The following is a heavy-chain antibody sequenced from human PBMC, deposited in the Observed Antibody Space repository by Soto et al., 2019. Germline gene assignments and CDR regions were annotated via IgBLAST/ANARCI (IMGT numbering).Heavy chain of an antibody. J-gene: IGHJ4*02. CDR1: GGSISISSYY. D-gene: IGHD3-10*01. CDR2: IYYSGST. CDR3: ARPGNYGSGSYLYYLDY. Sequence: SETLSLTCTVSGGSISISSYYWGWIRQPPGKGLEWIGSIYYSGSTYYNPSLKSRVTISVDTSKNQFSLKLSSVTAAGTAVYYCARPGNYGSGSYLYYLDYWGQGTRVTVSS. V-gene: IGHV4-39*01.